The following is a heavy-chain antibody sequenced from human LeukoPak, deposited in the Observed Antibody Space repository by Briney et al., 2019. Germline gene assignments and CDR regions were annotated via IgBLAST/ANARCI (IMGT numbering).Heavy chain of an antibody. J-gene: IGHJ4*02. Sequence: ASVKVSCKASGYTFTSYAMHWVRQAPGQRLEWTGWINAGNGNTKYSQKFQGRVTITRDTSASTAYMELSSLRSEDTAVYYCARLSGYSYGFDYWGQGTLVTVSS. CDR2: INAGNGNT. V-gene: IGHV1-3*01. CDR1: GYTFTSYA. CDR3: ARLSGYSYGFDY. D-gene: IGHD5-18*01.